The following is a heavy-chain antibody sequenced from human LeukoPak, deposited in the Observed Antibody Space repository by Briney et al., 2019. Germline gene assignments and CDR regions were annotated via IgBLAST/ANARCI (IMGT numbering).Heavy chain of an antibody. Sequence: SVKVSCKASGGTFSSYAISWVRQAPGQGLEWMGRIIPIFGIANYAQKFQGRVTITADKSTSTAYMELSSLRSEDTAVYYCARQCSSTSCYFEFDPWGQGTLVTVSS. CDR2: IIPIFGIA. J-gene: IGHJ5*02. V-gene: IGHV1-69*04. CDR3: ARQCSSTSCYFEFDP. CDR1: GGTFSSYA. D-gene: IGHD2-2*01.